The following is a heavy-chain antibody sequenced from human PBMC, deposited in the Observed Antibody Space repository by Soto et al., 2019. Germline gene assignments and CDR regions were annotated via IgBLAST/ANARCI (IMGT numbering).Heavy chain of an antibody. Sequence: SVKVSCKASGGTFSSYAISWVRQAPGQGLEWLGGIIPIFGTANYAQKFQGRVTMTRDTSTSTVYMELSSLRSEDTAVYYCAHETGYCTNGVCYPRAYFDYWGQGTLVTVSP. J-gene: IGHJ4*02. D-gene: IGHD2-8*01. CDR2: IIPIFGTA. V-gene: IGHV1-69*05. CDR3: AHETGYCTNGVCYPRAYFDY. CDR1: GGTFSSYA.